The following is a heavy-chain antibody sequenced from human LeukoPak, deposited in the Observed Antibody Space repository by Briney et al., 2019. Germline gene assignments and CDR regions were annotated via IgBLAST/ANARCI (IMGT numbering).Heavy chain of an antibody. Sequence: GESLKISCKGSGYSFTSYLIGWMRQMPGKGLEWMGIIHPGDSETRYSPSFQGQVTISADKSISTAYLQWSSLKASDTAMYYCARHRWEPLPLHIDYWGQGTLVTVSS. CDR3: ARHRWEPLPLHIDY. V-gene: IGHV5-51*01. D-gene: IGHD1-26*01. CDR1: GYSFTSYL. J-gene: IGHJ4*02. CDR2: IHPGDSET.